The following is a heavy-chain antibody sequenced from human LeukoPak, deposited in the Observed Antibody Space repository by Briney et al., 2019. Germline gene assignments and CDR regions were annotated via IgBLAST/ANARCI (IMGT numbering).Heavy chain of an antibody. CDR3: AKTDHYYDSSGYYRPSGMDV. D-gene: IGHD3-22*01. Sequence: GGSLRLSCAASGFTVSSNYMSWVRQAPGKGLEWVSAISGSGGYTYYADSVKGRFGISRDNSKNTLYLQMNSLRAEDTAVYSCAKTDHYYDSSGYYRPSGMDVWGQGTTVTVSS. CDR2: ISGSGGYT. V-gene: IGHV3-23*01. CDR1: GFTVSSNY. J-gene: IGHJ6*02.